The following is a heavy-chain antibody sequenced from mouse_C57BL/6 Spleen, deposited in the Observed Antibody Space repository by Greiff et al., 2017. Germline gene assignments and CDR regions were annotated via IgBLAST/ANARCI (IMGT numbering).Heavy chain of an antibody. Sequence: GGGLVQPKGSLKLSCAASGFSFNTYAMNWVRQAPGKGLEWVARIRSKSNNYATYYADSVKDRFTISRDDSESMLYLQMNNLKTEDTAMYYCVRHERAMDYWGQGTSVTVSS. CDR3: VRHERAMDY. CDR2: IRSKSNNYAT. J-gene: IGHJ4*01. V-gene: IGHV10-1*01. CDR1: GFSFNTYA.